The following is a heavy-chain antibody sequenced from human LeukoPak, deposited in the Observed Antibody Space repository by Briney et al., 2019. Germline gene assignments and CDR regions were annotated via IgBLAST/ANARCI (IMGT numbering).Heavy chain of an antibody. J-gene: IGHJ2*01. D-gene: IGHD1-14*01. CDR3: ARDQRYYFDL. V-gene: IGHV4-59*01. CDR2: IYYSGST. Sequence: SETLSLTCTVSGGSISSYYWSWIRQPPGKGLEWIGYIYYSGSTNYNPSLKSRVTISVDTSKNQFSLKLSSVTAADTAVHYCARDQRYYFDLWGRGTLVTVSS. CDR1: GGSISSYY.